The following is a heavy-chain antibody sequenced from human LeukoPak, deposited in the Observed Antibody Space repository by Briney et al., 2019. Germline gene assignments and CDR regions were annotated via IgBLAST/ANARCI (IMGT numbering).Heavy chain of an antibody. CDR1: GFTFSDYA. D-gene: IGHD1-1*01. J-gene: IGHJ4*02. CDR2: ASYYVGKQ. Sequence: GGSLRLSCAASGFTFSDYAMSWVRQAPGKGLEWVSTASYYVGKQYHADSVRGRFTVSRDNSRNTVSLQMSSLRVEDTGIYYCAKAGIGADGAGFLCEYWGQGTLVTDSS. CDR3: AKAGIGADGAGFLCEY. V-gene: IGHV3-23*01.